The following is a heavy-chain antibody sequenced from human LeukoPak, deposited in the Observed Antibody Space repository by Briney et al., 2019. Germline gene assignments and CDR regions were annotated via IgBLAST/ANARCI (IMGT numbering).Heavy chain of an antibody. J-gene: IGHJ5*02. CDR1: GGSFSGYY. D-gene: IGHD2-2*01. CDR2: INHSGST. V-gene: IGHV4-34*01. CDR3: ARHFSSPYCSSTSCYRLNWFDP. Sequence: PSETLSLTCAVYGGSFSGYYWSWIRQPPGKGLEWIGEINHSGSTNYNPSLKSRVTISVDTSKNQFSLKLSSVTAADTAVYYCARHFSSPYCSSTSCYRLNWFDPWGQGTLVTVSS.